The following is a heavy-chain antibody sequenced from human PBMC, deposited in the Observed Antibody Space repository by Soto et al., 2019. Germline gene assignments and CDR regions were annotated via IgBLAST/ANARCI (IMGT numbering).Heavy chain of an antibody. Sequence: ASVKVSCKASGYTFTSYGISWVRQAPGQGLEWMGWISAYNGNTNYAQKLQGRVTMTTDTSTSTAYMELRSLRSDDTAVYYCAREGVGAVKADYYMDVWGKGTTVTVSS. CDR3: AREGVGAVKADYYMDV. CDR1: GYTFTSYG. D-gene: IGHD2-15*01. CDR2: ISAYNGNT. V-gene: IGHV1-18*01. J-gene: IGHJ6*03.